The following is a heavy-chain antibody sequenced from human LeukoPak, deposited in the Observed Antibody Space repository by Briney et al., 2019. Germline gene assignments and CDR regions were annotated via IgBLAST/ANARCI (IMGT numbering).Heavy chain of an antibody. CDR1: GGSIDGYY. Sequence: SETLSLTCSVSGGSIDGYYWNWIRQPPGKGLGWIGYIYYNGNTKYNPSLKNRVTISVDTSKNQFSLRLTSVTAADTAVFYCARLNYYDSSGYYFLDYWGQGTLVTVSS. CDR3: ARLNYYDSSGYYFLDY. CDR2: IYYNGNT. J-gene: IGHJ4*02. D-gene: IGHD3-22*01. V-gene: IGHV4-59*01.